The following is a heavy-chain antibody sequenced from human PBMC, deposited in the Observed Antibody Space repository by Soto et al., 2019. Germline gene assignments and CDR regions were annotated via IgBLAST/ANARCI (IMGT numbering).Heavy chain of an antibody. J-gene: IGHJ6*02. CDR2: ISAYHGNT. CDR1: GYTFTSYG. CDR3: ARESDPRYCSSTSCYYYGMDV. D-gene: IGHD2-2*01. V-gene: IGHV1-18*01. Sequence: ASVKVSCKASGYTFTSYGISWVRQAPGQGLEWMGWISAYHGNTNYAQKLQGRVTMTTDTSTSTAYMELRSLRSDDTAVYYCARESDPRYCSSTSCYYYGMDVWGQGTTVTVSS.